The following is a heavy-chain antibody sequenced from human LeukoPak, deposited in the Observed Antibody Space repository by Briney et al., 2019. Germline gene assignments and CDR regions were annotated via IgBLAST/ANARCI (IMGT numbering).Heavy chain of an antibody. CDR3: ARDYYGSGSYYNFGWFDP. J-gene: IGHJ5*02. Sequence: ASVKVSCKASGYTFTSYYMHWVRQAPGQGLESMGIINPSGGSTSYAQKFQGRVTMTRDTSTSTVYMELSSLRSEDTAVYYCARDYYGSGSYYNFGWFDPWGQGTLVTVSS. CDR2: INPSGGST. V-gene: IGHV1-46*01. D-gene: IGHD3-10*01. CDR1: GYTFTSYY.